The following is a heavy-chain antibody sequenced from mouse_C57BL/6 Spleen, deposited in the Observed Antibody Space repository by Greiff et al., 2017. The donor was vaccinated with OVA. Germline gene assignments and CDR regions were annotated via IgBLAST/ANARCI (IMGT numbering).Heavy chain of an antibody. CDR3: ARGSKRYFDV. J-gene: IGHJ1*03. CDR2: IDPSDSYT. Sequence: QVQLQQSGAELVMPGASVKLSCKASGYTFTSYWMHWVKQRPGQGLEWIGEIDPSDSYTNYNQKFKGKSTLTVDKSSSTAYMQLSSLTSEDSAVYYCARGSKRYFDVWGTGTTVTVSS. CDR1: GYTFTSYW. D-gene: IGHD2-5*01. V-gene: IGHV1-69*01.